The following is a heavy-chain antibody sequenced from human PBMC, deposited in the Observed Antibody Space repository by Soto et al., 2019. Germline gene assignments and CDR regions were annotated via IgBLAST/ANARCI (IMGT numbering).Heavy chain of an antibody. CDR2: IVVGSGNT. V-gene: IGHV1-58*01. J-gene: IGHJ6*02. D-gene: IGHD5-18*01. CDR1: GFTFTSSA. Sequence: QMQLVQSGPEVKKPGTSVKVSCKASGFTFTSSAVQWVRQARGQRLEWIGWIVVGSGNTNYAQKFQERVTITRDMSTSTAYMELSSLRSEDTAVYYCAAEAAMVNGDYYYYGMDVWGQGTMVTVSS. CDR3: AAEAAMVNGDYYYYGMDV.